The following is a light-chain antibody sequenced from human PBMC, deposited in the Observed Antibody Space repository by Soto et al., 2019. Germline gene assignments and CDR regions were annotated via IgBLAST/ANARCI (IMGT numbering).Light chain of an antibody. V-gene: IGKV3-20*01. CDR2: VAS. CDR1: QSVGSSH. Sequence: DIVLTQSPVTLSLSPGERATLSCRASQSVGSSHLAWYQQKPGQAPRLVIYVASSRATGIPDRFSGSGSGTDFTLTISRLEPEDFAVYYCQQYDSSPLYTFGQGTKLEIK. CDR3: QQYDSSPLYT. J-gene: IGKJ2*01.